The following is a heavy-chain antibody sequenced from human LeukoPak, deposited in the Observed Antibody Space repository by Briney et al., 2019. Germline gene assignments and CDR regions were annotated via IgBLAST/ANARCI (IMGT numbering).Heavy chain of an antibody. CDR3: GSGYSYGYYYYGMDV. CDR2: ISGSAGST. CDR1: GFTFSSYA. Sequence: QPGGSLRLSCAASGFTFSSYAMSWVRQAPGKGLEWVSAISGSAGSTYYADSVKGRFTISRDNSKNMLYLQMNSLRAEDTAVYYCGSGYSYGYYYYGMDVWGQGTTVTVSS. V-gene: IGHV3-23*01. D-gene: IGHD5-18*01. J-gene: IGHJ6*02.